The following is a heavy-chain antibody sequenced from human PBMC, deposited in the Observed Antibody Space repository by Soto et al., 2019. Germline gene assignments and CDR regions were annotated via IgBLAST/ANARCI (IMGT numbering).Heavy chain of an antibody. V-gene: IGHV4-59*01. Sequence: LSPSCAASATFISSYMHSLRQPPREKRLEWIVFIYNSGSTNYDHTLKSRVTISVDTSKNKFSLKLSTVTSADTAVYYCARDLITGLDYWGQGTLVTVSS. CDR2: IYNSGST. CDR3: ARDLITGLDY. D-gene: IGHD3-16*01. CDR1: ATFISSYM. J-gene: IGHJ4*02.